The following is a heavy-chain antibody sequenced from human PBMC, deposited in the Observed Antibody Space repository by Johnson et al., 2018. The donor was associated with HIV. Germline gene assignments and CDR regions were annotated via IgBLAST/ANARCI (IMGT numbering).Heavy chain of an antibody. CDR2: ISSSGSTI. Sequence: VQLVESGGGVVRPGGSLRLSCAASGFIFDDHGMTWVRQAPGKGLEWVSYISSSGSTIYYADSVEGRFTISRDNAKNSLYLQMNSLRAEDTAVYYCARNGLIPAAKGVAFDIWGQGTTVTVSS. V-gene: IGHV3-48*03. D-gene: IGHD2-2*01. CDR1: GFIFDDHG. J-gene: IGHJ3*02. CDR3: ARNGLIPAAKGVAFDI.